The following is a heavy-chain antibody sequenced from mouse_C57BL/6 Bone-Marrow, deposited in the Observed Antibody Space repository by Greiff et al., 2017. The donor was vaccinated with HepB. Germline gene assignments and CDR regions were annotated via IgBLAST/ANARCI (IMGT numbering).Heavy chain of an antibody. CDR3: ARNYGSSLWFAY. V-gene: IGHV1-53*01. D-gene: IGHD1-1*01. J-gene: IGHJ3*01. CDR1: GYTFTSYW. Sequence: QVQLQQPGTELVKPGASVKLSCKASGYTFTSYWMPWVKQRPGQGLEWIGNINPGNGGTNYNEKFKSKATLTVAKSSSTAYMQLSSLTSEDSAVYYCARNYGSSLWFAYWGQGTLVTVSA. CDR2: INPGNGGT.